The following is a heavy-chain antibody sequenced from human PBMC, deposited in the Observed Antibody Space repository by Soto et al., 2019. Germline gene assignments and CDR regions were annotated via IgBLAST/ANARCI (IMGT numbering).Heavy chain of an antibody. D-gene: IGHD3-22*01. CDR1: GGTFRSYS. CDR3: ARPDEGGYSSNHHYYYALDV. Sequence: QVQLVQSGAEVKKPGSSVKVSCKASGGTFRSYSISWVRQAPGQGLEWMGGIIPIFDITNYAQKFQGRVTTTADESTSTAYMELSSLGSDYTAVYYCARPDEGGYSSNHHYYYALDVWGQGTTVTV. CDR2: IIPIFDIT. V-gene: IGHV1-69*01. J-gene: IGHJ6*02.